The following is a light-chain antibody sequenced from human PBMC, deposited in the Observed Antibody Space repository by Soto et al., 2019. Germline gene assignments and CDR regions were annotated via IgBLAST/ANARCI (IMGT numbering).Light chain of an antibody. CDR2: DIS. J-gene: IGKJ5*01. CDR1: ESGATY. Sequence: EIALTQSPVTLSLAPGAGATRSCSASESGATYFGWYQQKPRQAPRLLIYDISTSAPVIPARFSGSGSAADFTLTISSLEPEDSALYHCQQRSHWPPVTFGQGTRLEI. V-gene: IGKV3-11*01. CDR3: QQRSHWPPVT.